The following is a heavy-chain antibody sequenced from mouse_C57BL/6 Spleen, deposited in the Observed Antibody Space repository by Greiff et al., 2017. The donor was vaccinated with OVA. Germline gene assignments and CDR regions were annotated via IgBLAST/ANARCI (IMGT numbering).Heavy chain of an antibody. Sequence: EVKLQQSGPELVKPGASVKISCKASGYTFTDYYMNWVKQSHGKSLEWIGDINPNNGGTSYNQKFKGKATLTVDKSSSTAYMELRSLTSEDSAVYYCARTRGGSFDYWGQGTTLTVSS. J-gene: IGHJ2*01. CDR3: ARTRGGSFDY. CDR1: GYTFTDYY. V-gene: IGHV1-26*01. CDR2: INPNNGGT.